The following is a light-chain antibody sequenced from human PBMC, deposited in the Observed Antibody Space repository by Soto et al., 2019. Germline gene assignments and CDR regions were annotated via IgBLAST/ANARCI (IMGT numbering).Light chain of an antibody. CDR3: QQYNNWPT. CDR1: QTVSSN. J-gene: IGKJ1*01. V-gene: IGKV3D-15*01. Sequence: EIVMTQSQDTLSVSPGEGATLSFRASQTVSSNLAWYRQKPGQAPRLLIYGVSGRATGIPDRFSGSGSGTDFTLTISRLEPEDFAVYYCQQYNNWPTFGQGTKVDIK. CDR2: GVS.